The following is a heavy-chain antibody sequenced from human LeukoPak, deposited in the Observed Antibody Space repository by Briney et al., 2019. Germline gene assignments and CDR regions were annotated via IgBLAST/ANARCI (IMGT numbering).Heavy chain of an antibody. D-gene: IGHD3-10*01. Sequence: ASVKVSCKASGYTFTSYGTSWVRQAPGQGLEWMGWISAYNGNTNYAQKLQGRVTMTADTSTRTAYMELRSLRSDDTAVYSCARDADKSAVWFGDTPHNFDYWGQGTLVTVSS. CDR1: GYTFTSYG. CDR3: ARDADKSAVWFGDTPHNFDY. CDR2: ISAYNGNT. V-gene: IGHV1-18*01. J-gene: IGHJ4*02.